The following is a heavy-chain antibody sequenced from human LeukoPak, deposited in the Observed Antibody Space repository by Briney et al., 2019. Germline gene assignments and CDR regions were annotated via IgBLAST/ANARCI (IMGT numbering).Heavy chain of an antibody. CDR1: GFRFISYA. D-gene: IGHD3-22*01. J-gene: IGHJ5*02. V-gene: IGHV3-64*01. CDR2: ISSNGGST. Sequence: GGSLSLSCAASGFRFISYAMHCVRQAPGKGLEYVSAISSNGGSTYYANSVKGRFTISRDNSKNTLYLQMGSLRAEDMAVYYCAREGRDDKSGSPASNWFDPWVQATLVTVSS. CDR3: AREGRDDKSGSPASNWFDP.